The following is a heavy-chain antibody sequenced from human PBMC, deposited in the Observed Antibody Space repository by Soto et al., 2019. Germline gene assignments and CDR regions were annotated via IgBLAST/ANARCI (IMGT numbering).Heavy chain of an antibody. CDR2: IKSKTDGGTT. V-gene: IGHV3-15*01. CDR3: AINERMDV. J-gene: IGHJ6*02. CDR1: VFTFSNAW. Sequence: GWSLRLSCSAPVFTFSNAWMSWVRQAPGKGLEWVGRIKSKTDGGTTDYAAPVKGRFTISRDDSKNTLYLQMNSLKTEDTAVYYCAINERMDVWGQGTTVTVSS.